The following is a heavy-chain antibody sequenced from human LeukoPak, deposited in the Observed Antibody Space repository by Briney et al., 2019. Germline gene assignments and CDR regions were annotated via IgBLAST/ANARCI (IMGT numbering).Heavy chain of an antibody. J-gene: IGHJ4*02. CDR1: GFTFSSYS. V-gene: IGHV3-23*01. D-gene: IGHD3-16*01. Sequence: GGSLRLSCAASGFTFSSYSMNWVRRAPGKGLEWVSSISGSGGNTYYADSVKGRFTISRDNSKNTLFLHMNSLRAEDTAVYYCAKALGGYHFDYWGQGTLVTVSS. CDR2: ISGSGGNT. CDR3: AKALGGYHFDY.